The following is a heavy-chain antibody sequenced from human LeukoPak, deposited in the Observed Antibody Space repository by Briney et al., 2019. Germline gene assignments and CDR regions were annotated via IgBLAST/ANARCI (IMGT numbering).Heavy chain of an antibody. V-gene: IGHV3-23*01. D-gene: IGHD3-16*01. CDR1: GFTFSSYA. J-gene: IGHJ4*02. CDR3: AKVPYYDYVWGSTGFDY. Sequence: GGSLRLSCAASGFTFSSYAMSWVRQAPGKGLEWVSAISGSGGSTYYADSVKGRFTISRDNSKNTLYLQMNSLRAEDTAVYYCAKVPYYDYVWGSTGFDYWGQGTLVTVSS. CDR2: ISGSGGST.